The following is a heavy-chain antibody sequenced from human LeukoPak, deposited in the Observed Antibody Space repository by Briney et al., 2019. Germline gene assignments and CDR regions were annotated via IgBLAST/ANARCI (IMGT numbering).Heavy chain of an antibody. D-gene: IGHD6-13*01. CDR2: INPSSGST. Sequence: ASVKVSCKASGYTFTSYYMHWVRQAPGQGLEWMGIINPSSGSTSYAQKFQGRVAMTRDTSTSTVYMELSSLRSEDTAVYYCARIDPAAYFDYWGQGTLVTVSS. CDR3: ARIDPAAYFDY. J-gene: IGHJ4*02. V-gene: IGHV1-46*03. CDR1: GYTFTSYY.